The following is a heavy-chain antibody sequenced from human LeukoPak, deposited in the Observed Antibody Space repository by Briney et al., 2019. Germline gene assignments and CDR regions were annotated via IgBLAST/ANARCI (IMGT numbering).Heavy chain of an antibody. Sequence: GGSLRLPCAASGFTVSSNYMSWVRQAPGKGLEWVSVIYSGGSTYYADSVKGRFTISRHNSKNTLYLQMNSLRADDTAVYYCARDQRPDYEILIGFYHFDYWGQGTLVTVSS. J-gene: IGHJ4*02. D-gene: IGHD3-9*01. V-gene: IGHV3-53*01. CDR3: ARDQRPDYEILIGFYHFDY. CDR1: GFTVSSNY. CDR2: IYSGGST.